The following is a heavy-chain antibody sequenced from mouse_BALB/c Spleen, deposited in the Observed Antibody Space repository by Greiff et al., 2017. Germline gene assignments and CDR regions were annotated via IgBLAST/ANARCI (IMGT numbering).Heavy chain of an antibody. V-gene: IGHV5-4*02. CDR3: ARGEGYYGSSSAWFAY. Sequence: DVKLVESGGGLVKPGGSLKLSCAASGFTFSDYYMYWVRQTPEKRLEWVATISDGGSYTYYPDSVKGRFTISRDNAKNNLYLQMSSLKSEDTAMYYCARGEGYYGSSSAWFAYWGQGTLVTVSA. CDR2: ISDGGSYT. J-gene: IGHJ3*01. D-gene: IGHD1-1*01. CDR1: GFTFSDYY.